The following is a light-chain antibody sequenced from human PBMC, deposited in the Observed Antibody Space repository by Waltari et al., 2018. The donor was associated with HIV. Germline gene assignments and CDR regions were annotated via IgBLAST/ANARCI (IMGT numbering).Light chain of an antibody. Sequence: QSALTQPPSVSGSPGQSVTISCTGTSSDVGSYTRVSGYQQPPGKAPKLMISEVTKRPSGVPVRCSGSKPGNTPSLTISGLQADDEADYYCSSYTSSSTWVFGGGTKLTVL. J-gene: IGLJ3*02. CDR3: SSYTSSSTWV. CDR1: SSDVGSYTR. V-gene: IGLV2-18*02. CDR2: EVT.